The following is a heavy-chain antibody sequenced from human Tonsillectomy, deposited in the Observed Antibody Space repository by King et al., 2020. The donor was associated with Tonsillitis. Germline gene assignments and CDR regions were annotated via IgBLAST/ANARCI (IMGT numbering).Heavy chain of an antibody. J-gene: IGHJ3*02. D-gene: IGHD3-22*01. CDR2: TSVSGGST. CDR3: GNLYYYVSSGNAFDI. Sequence: VQLVESGGGLVQPGGSLRLSCAASGFTFSIYAMSWVRQAPGTGLEWVSTTSVSGGSTYYADSVKGRFTISRDNPKNTQSIQMNSLRAEGTAVYYCGNLYYYVSSGNAFDIWGQGTMVPVSS. V-gene: IGHV3-23*04. CDR1: GFTFSIYA.